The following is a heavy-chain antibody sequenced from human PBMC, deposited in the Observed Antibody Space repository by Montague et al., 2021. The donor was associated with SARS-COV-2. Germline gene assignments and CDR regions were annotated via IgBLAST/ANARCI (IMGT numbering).Heavy chain of an antibody. J-gene: IGHJ4*02. Sequence: SETLSLTCAVYGGSFGGYYWNWIRQPPGKGLEWIGEINHSGSTNYNPSLKSRATMSVDTSKNQFSLKLSSVTAADTAVYYCARGARQGYGFRLGSFDSWGQGTLVTVSS. CDR3: ARGARQGYGFRLGSFDS. D-gene: IGHD3-10*01. CDR1: GGSFGGYY. V-gene: IGHV4-34*01. CDR2: INHSGST.